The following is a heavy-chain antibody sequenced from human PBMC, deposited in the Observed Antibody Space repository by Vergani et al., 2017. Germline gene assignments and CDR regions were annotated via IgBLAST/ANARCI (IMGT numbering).Heavy chain of an antibody. D-gene: IGHD3-10*01. CDR2: IYTSGST. J-gene: IGHJ5*02. Sequence: QVQLQESGPGLVTPSQTLSLTCSVSGGSFSSDNVYWTWIRQPAGKGLEWIGRIYTSGSTEYNPSLKSRVTISIDTSKNQFSLNRSSVTAADTAVYYCARAQYYNWFDPWGQGRMVTVSS. CDR1: GGSFSSDNVY. V-gene: IGHV4-61*02. CDR3: ARAQYYNWFDP.